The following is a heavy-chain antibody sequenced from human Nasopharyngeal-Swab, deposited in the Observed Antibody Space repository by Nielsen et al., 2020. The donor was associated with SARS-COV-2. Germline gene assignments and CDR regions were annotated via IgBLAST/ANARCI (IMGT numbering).Heavy chain of an antibody. CDR2: ISGDGGST. CDR1: GFTFDDYA. V-gene: IGHV3-43*02. CDR3: ANDLGATTGYYYGMDV. D-gene: IGHD1-26*01. J-gene: IGHJ6*02. Sequence: GESLKISCAASGFTFDDYAMHWVRQAPGKGLEWVSLISGDGGSTYYADSVKGRFTISRDNSKNSLYLQMNSLRTEDTALYYCANDLGATTGYYYGMDVWGQGTTVTVSS.